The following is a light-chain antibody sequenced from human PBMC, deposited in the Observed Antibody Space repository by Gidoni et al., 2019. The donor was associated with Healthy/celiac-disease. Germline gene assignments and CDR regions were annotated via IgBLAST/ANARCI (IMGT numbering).Light chain of an antibody. Sequence: DIQMTQSPSSLSASVGDRVTITCRASQSISSYLNWYQQKPGKAPKLLIYAASSLQSGVPSRFSGSGSGTDFTLTISSLQPEDFATYYCQQSYSTPHSTFGPXTKVDIK. CDR3: QQSYSTPHST. CDR1: QSISSY. V-gene: IGKV1-39*01. J-gene: IGKJ3*01. CDR2: AAS.